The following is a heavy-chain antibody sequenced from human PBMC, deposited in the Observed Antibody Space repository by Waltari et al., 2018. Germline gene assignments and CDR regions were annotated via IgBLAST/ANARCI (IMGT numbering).Heavy chain of an antibody. CDR3: TRGGNYDFWSHRPFVDP. Sequence: QVQLQQWVAGLLGPSETLSLTCAVYGASFSDYYWGWVRQPPGKGLEWIGQIRHPGSTNYNPSLKSRVTISIDTPRSQFSLRLGSVTAADTALYFCTRGGNYDFWSHRPFVDPWGQGTLVTVSS. V-gene: IGHV4-34*01. J-gene: IGHJ5*02. CDR1: GASFSDYY. D-gene: IGHD3-3*01. CDR2: IRHPGST.